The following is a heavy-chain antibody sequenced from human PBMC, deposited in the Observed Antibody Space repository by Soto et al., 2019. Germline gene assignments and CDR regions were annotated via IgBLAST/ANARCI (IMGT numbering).Heavy chain of an antibody. CDR3: TRGVWGGLGSYPDLDWFAS. D-gene: IGHD3-10*01. CDR2: IYYTGLT. Sequence: SETLSLTCTVSGGSIISHHWSWIRQPPGKGLEYIGYIYYTGLTNYNPSVQGRVTISVDTPKNQFSLRLTSVSAADTAVYYCTRGVWGGLGSYPDLDWFASWGQGALVTVSS. J-gene: IGHJ5*01. V-gene: IGHV4-59*11. CDR1: GGSIISHH.